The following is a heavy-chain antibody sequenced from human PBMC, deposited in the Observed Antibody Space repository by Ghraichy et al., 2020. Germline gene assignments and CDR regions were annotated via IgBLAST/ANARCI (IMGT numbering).Heavy chain of an antibody. CDR2: IRSKAYGGTT. CDR3: TRDDCSSTSCYGEAFDI. D-gene: IGHD2-2*01. J-gene: IGHJ3*02. Sequence: GGSLRLSCTASGFTFGDYAMSWFRQAPGKGLEWVGFIRSKAYGGTTEYAASVKGRFTISRDDSKSIAYLQMNSLKTEDTAVYYCTRDDCSSTSCYGEAFDIWGQGTMVTVSS. V-gene: IGHV3-49*03. CDR1: GFTFGDYA.